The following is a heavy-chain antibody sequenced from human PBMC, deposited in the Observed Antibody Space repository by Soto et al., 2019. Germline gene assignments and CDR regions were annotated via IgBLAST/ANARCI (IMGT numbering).Heavy chain of an antibody. CDR1: GFTFSSYA. D-gene: IGHD3-3*01. CDR2: ISYDGSNK. CDR3: ARDRVTIFGVVSLKDYYYGMDV. V-gene: IGHV3-30-3*01. J-gene: IGHJ6*02. Sequence: GGSLILSCAASGFTFSSYAMHWVRQAPGKGLEWVAVISYDGSNKYYADSVKGRFTISRDNSKNTLYLQMNSLRAEDTAVYYCARDRVTIFGVVSLKDYYYGMDVWGQGTTVTVSS.